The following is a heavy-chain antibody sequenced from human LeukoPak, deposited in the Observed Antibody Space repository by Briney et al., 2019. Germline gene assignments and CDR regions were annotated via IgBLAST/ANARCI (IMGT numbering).Heavy chain of an antibody. CDR1: GLSFSSYN. CDR2: IWYDGSNK. CDR3: AKAYQVIRELLPWFDP. J-gene: IGHJ5*02. V-gene: IGHV3-33*06. D-gene: IGHD1-26*01. Sequence: GGSLRLSCTASGLSFSSYNMNWVRQAPGKGPEWVAVIWYDGSNKYYADSVKGRFTISRDNSKNTLYLQMNSLRAEDTAVYYCAKAYQVIRELLPWFDPWGQGTLVTVSS.